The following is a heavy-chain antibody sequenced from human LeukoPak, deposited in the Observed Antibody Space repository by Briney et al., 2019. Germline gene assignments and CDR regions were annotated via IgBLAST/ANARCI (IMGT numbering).Heavy chain of an antibody. CDR1: GVTFSSYG. CDR3: ARDRHDSSGYYHDY. D-gene: IGHD3-22*01. V-gene: IGHV3-30*02. Sequence: GGSLRLSCAVSGVTFSSYGMHWVRQAPGKGLEWVAFIRYDGSNKYYADSVKGRFTISRDNSKNTLYLQMNSLRAEDTAVYYCARDRHDSSGYYHDYWGQGTLVTVSS. J-gene: IGHJ4*02. CDR2: IRYDGSNK.